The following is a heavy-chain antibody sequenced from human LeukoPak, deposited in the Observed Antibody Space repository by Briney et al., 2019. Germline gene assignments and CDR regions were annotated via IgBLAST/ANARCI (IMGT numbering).Heavy chain of an antibody. Sequence: GGSLRLSCAASGFTFSSYSMNWVRQAPGKGLEWVSSISSSSSYIYYADSVKGRFTISRDKAKNSLYLQMNSLRAEETAVYYCARDPESGYDIYMDVWGKGTTVTVSS. D-gene: IGHD5-12*01. J-gene: IGHJ6*03. V-gene: IGHV3-21*01. CDR1: GFTFSSYS. CDR2: ISSSSSYI. CDR3: ARDPESGYDIYMDV.